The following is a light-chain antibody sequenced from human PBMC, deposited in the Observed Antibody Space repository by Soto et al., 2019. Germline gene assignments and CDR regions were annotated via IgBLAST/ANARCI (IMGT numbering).Light chain of an antibody. V-gene: IGKV1-6*01. Sequence: AIQMTQSPSSLSASVGDRVTITCRASRDIGNDLGWYQQKPGKAPKLLIYAASSLESGVPSRFSGSGSGTDFTLTISSLQPEDFATYYCLQDYNRPYTFGQGSRLEIK. J-gene: IGKJ2*01. CDR2: AAS. CDR3: LQDYNRPYT. CDR1: RDIGND.